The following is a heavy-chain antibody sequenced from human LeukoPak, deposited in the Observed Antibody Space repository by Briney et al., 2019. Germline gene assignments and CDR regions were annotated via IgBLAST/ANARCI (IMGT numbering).Heavy chain of an antibody. CDR3: ARGVEPLAANTLAY. V-gene: IGHV3-53*01. J-gene: IGHJ4*02. Sequence: GGSLRPSCAASGFTVINNDMTWVRQAPGKGLEWVSVLYSDGNTKYADSVQGRFTISRDNSKNTLYLEMNSLSPDDTAVYYCARGVEPLAANTLAYWGQGTLVTVSS. CDR1: GFTVINND. CDR2: LYSDGNT. D-gene: IGHD1-14*01.